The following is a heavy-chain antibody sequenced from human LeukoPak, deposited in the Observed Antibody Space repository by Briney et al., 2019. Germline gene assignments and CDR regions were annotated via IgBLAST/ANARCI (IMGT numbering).Heavy chain of an antibody. D-gene: IGHD2-2*01. V-gene: IGHV7-4-1*02. CDR2: INTNTGNP. Sequence: ASVKISCKASGYTLTNYALNWVRQAPGQGLEWMGWINTNTGNPTYAQGFTGRFVFSLDTSVNTAYLQISSLKAEDTAIYYCARVQGYCSTTSCYPHYWGQGTLVTVSS. CDR1: GYTLTNYA. CDR3: ARVQGYCSTTSCYPHY. J-gene: IGHJ4*02.